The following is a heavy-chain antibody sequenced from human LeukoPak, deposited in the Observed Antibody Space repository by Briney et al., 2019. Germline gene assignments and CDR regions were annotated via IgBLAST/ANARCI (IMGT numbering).Heavy chain of an antibody. Sequence: KSSETLSLTCAVSGYSISSGYYWGWIRQPPRKGLQWIGSIYHSGSTSYNPSLKSRVTISVDTSKNQFSLKLSSVTAADTAVYYCARRTYGGKRTDYWGQGTLVTFSS. J-gene: IGHJ4*02. CDR1: GYSISSGYY. CDR2: IYHSGST. V-gene: IGHV4-38-2*01. CDR3: ARRTYGGKRTDY. D-gene: IGHD4-23*01.